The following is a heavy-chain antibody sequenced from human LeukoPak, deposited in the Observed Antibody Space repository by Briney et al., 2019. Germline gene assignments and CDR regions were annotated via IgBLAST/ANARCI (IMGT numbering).Heavy chain of an antibody. CDR3: AKGRATMVD. J-gene: IGHJ4*02. D-gene: IGHD3-10*01. Sequence: PGGSLRLSCAASGFTFSSYGMNWVRQAPGKGLEWVSYISSSSSTIYYADSVKGRFTISRDNAKNSLYLQLNSLRAEDTAVYYCAKGRATMVDWGQGTLVTVSS. V-gene: IGHV3-48*01. CDR2: ISSSSSTI. CDR1: GFTFSSYG.